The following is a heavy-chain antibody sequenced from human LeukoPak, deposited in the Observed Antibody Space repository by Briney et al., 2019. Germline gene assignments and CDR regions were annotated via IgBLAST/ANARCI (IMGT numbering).Heavy chain of an antibody. Sequence: GASVTVSCKASAYTFNSYGITWVRQAPGQGLEWMGWINTYNSNTNYAQKLQGRVTMTRDPFTSTVYMELRSLRSDDTAVYYCARGWENDYWGQGSLVTVSS. D-gene: IGHD1-26*01. J-gene: IGHJ4*02. CDR3: ARGWENDY. CDR2: INTYNSNT. V-gene: IGHV1-18*01. CDR1: AYTFNSYG.